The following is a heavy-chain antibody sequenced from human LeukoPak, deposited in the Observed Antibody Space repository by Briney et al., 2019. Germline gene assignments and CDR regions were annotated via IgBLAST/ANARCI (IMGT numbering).Heavy chain of an antibody. CDR3: AKPWFGDGGPFDY. J-gene: IGHJ4*02. CDR1: GFTFSSYG. D-gene: IGHD3-10*01. CDR2: ISGSGGST. Sequence: GGSLRLSCAASGFTFSSYGMSWVRQAPGKGLEWVSAISGSGGSTYYADSVKGRFTISRDNSKNTLYLQMNSLRAEDTAVYYCAKPWFGDGGPFDYWGQGTLVTVSS. V-gene: IGHV3-23*01.